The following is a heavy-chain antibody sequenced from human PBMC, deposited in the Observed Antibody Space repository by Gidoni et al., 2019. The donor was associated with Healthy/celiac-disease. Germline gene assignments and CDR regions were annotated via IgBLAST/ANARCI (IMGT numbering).Heavy chain of an antibody. CDR1: GFTFSSYG. V-gene: IGHV3-33*01. D-gene: IGHD3-10*01. J-gene: IGHJ4*02. Sequence: QVQLVESGGGVVQPGRSLSLSCAASGFTFSSYGMHWVRQAPGKGLELVAVIWYDGSNKYYADSVKGRFTISRDNSKNTLYLQMNSLRAEDTAVYYCARDFVESDYYGSGSYSGFDYWGQGTLVTVSS. CDR3: ARDFVESDYYGSGSYSGFDY. CDR2: IWYDGSNK.